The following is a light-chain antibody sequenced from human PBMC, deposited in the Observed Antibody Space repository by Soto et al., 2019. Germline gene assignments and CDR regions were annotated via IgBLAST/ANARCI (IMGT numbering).Light chain of an antibody. CDR2: DAS. CDR1: QSVSNY. Sequence: EIVLMQSPGTLALSPGERATLSCRASQSVSNYLAWYQQKPGQAPRLLIYDASNRATGIPDRFSGSGSGTDSTLTTRRLDAEDFAWYDCQQSGSSPFTFGQGTKLEIK. CDR3: QQSGSSPFT. J-gene: IGKJ2*01. V-gene: IGKV3-20*01.